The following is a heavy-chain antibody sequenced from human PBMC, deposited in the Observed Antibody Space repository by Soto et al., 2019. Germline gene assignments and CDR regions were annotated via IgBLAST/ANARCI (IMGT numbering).Heavy chain of an antibody. CDR1: GGSVSSGNYH. J-gene: IGHJ3*02. D-gene: IGHD3-16*02. V-gene: IGHV4-61*01. Sequence: SETLSLTCTVSGGSVSSGNYHWSWIRQPPGKGLEWIGYIYYSESAKYNPSLKSRVTISVDTSKNQFSLKLNSVTAADTAVYYCARGYDLVWASYRPFDIWGQGTMVTV. CDR2: IYYSESA. CDR3: ARGYDLVWASYRPFDI.